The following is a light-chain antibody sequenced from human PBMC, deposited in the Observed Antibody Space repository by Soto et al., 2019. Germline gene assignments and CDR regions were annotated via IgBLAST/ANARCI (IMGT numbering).Light chain of an antibody. CDR2: DTS. CDR1: QSFSSS. CDR3: QQRSHWPPTET. Sequence: EVVLTQSPASLSLSPGERASLSCRASQSFSSSFAWYQQKPGQAPRLLIYDTSNRATGIPARFSGSGSGTDVTLTISSLEPEDFAVYYCQQRSHWPPTETFGPGTRVDIK. V-gene: IGKV3-11*01. J-gene: IGKJ3*01.